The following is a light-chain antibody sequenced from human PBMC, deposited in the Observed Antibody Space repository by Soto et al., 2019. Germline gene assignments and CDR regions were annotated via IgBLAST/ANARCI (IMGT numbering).Light chain of an antibody. CDR1: QSVSSN. CDR3: QQYNNWPRT. V-gene: IGKV3-15*01. Sequence: EIVMTQSPATLSVSPGERATLSCRASQSVSSNLAWYHQRPGQAPRLLIYGASTRATGIPARFSGGGSGTEFTLTISNLQSVDFAVYYCQQYNNWPRTFGQGTKVDIK. J-gene: IGKJ1*01. CDR2: GAS.